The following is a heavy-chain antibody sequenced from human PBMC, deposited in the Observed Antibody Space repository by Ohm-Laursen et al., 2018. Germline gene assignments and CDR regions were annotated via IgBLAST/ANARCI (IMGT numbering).Heavy chain of an antibody. V-gene: IGHV3-21*01. D-gene: IGHD3-22*01. J-gene: IGHJ4*02. Sequence: SLRLSCAASGFTFSSYSMNWVRQAPGKGLEWVSSISSSSSYIYYADSVKGRSTISRDNAKNSLYLQMNSLRAEDTAVYYCARGPKDSSGYYFGRSNWGQGTLVTVSS. CDR3: ARGPKDSSGYYFGRSN. CDR2: ISSSSSYI. CDR1: GFTFSSYS.